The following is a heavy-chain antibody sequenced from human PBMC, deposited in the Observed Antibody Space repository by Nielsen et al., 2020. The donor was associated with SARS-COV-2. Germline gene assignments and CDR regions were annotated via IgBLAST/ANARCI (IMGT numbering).Heavy chain of an antibody. V-gene: IGHV1-18*01. Sequence: ASVKVSCKASGYTFTSYGISWVRQAPGQGLEWMGWISAYNGNTNYAQKLQGRVTMTTDTSTSTAYMELRSLRSDDTAVYYCARDPQARYCSSTSCYAIPWFDPWGQGTLVTVSS. D-gene: IGHD2-2*01. CDR2: ISAYNGNT. CDR1: GYTFTSYG. CDR3: ARDPQARYCSSTSCYAIPWFDP. J-gene: IGHJ5*02.